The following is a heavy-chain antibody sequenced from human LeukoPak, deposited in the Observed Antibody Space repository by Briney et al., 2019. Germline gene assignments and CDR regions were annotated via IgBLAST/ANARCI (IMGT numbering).Heavy chain of an antibody. CDR3: ARQYSGFPNWFDP. CDR1: GGSISSGGYY. V-gene: IGHV4-31*03. D-gene: IGHD3-22*01. CDR2: IYYGGST. Sequence: SETLSLTCTVSGGSISSGGYYWSWIRQHPGKGLEWIGYIYYGGSTDYNPSPKSRVTISVDTSNNQFSLKLTSVTAADTAVYYCARQYSGFPNWFDPWGQGTLVTVSS. J-gene: IGHJ5*02.